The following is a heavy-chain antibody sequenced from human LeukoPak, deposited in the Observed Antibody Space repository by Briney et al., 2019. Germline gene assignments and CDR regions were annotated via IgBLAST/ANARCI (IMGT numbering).Heavy chain of an antibody. CDR1: GFYFSSYS. Sequence: GGSLRLSCAASGFYFSSYSMNWVRQAPGKGLEWVSSINTGSTYMYYADSVKGRFTISRDNAKNSLHLQMYSLRAEDTAVYFCARVEATTGGNYHYYYMDVWGKGTTVTVSS. J-gene: IGHJ6*03. V-gene: IGHV3-21*01. CDR2: INTGSTYM. CDR3: ARVEATTGGNYHYYYMDV. D-gene: IGHD1-1*01.